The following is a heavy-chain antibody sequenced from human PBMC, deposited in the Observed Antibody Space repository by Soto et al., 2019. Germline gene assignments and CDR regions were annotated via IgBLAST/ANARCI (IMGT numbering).Heavy chain of an antibody. CDR1: GFSFSSYG. CDR2: IWNDSSNK. D-gene: IGHD1-20*01. J-gene: IGHJ4*02. CDR3: ATSNWNFFDY. Sequence: QVQLVESGGGVVQPGGSLRLSCAASGFSFSSYGMHWVRQAPGKGLEWVAVIWNDSSNKLYPDSVRGRFTISRDNSKSTLFLQMNSLRAEDTAVYYCATSNWNFFDYWGQGARVTGSS. V-gene: IGHV3-33*03.